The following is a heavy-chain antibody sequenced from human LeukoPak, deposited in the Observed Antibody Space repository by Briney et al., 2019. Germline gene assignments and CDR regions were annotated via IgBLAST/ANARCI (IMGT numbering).Heavy chain of an antibody. CDR2: FDPEDGET. Sequence: GASVKVSCKVSGYTLTELSMHWVRQAPGKGLEWMGGFDPEDGETIYAQKFQGRVTMTEDTSTDTAYMELSSLRSEDTAVYYCATGGIEVAIYYYYYMDVWGKGTTVSVSS. J-gene: IGHJ6*03. V-gene: IGHV1-24*01. CDR3: ATGGIEVAIYYYYYMDV. D-gene: IGHD2-2*02. CDR1: GYTLTELS.